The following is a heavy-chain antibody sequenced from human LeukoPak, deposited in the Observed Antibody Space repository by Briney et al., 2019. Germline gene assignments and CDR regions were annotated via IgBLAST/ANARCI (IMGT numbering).Heavy chain of an antibody. CDR3: ASHGGLVRGFSDAFDI. D-gene: IGHD3-10*01. Sequence: SETLSLTCTVSGGSVSSYYWSWVRQPPGKGLEWIGYIYYSGSTNNNPSLKSRVTISLDTSKNQFSLKLSSMTAADTAVYYCASHGGLVRGFSDAFDIWGQGTTVTVSS. V-gene: IGHV4-59*08. CDR2: IYYSGST. J-gene: IGHJ3*02. CDR1: GGSVSSYY.